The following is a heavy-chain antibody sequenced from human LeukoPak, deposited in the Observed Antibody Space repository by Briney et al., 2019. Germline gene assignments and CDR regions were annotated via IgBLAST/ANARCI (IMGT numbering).Heavy chain of an antibody. Sequence: GESLKISCKGSGYSFTNHWIGWVRQMPGKGLEWMGIIYPGDSDTKYSPSFQGQVTISADKSISTAYLQWSSLKASDTAMYYCARQGLHREQGPNDYWGQGTLVTVSS. D-gene: IGHD1-26*01. CDR2: IYPGDSDT. V-gene: IGHV5-51*01. CDR3: ARQGLHREQGPNDY. J-gene: IGHJ4*02. CDR1: GYSFTNHW.